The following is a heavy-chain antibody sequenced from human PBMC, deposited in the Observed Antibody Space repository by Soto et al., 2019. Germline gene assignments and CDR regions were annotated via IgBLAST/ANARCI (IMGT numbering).Heavy chain of an antibody. Sequence: PGGSLRLSCAASGFTFSSYWMSWVRQAPGKGLEWVANIKQDGSEKYYVDSVKGRFTISRDNAKNSLYLQMNSLRAEDTAVYYCARLELYYYYYGMDVWGQGTTVTVSS. D-gene: IGHD1-26*01. CDR1: GFTFSSYW. V-gene: IGHV3-7*01. J-gene: IGHJ6*02. CDR3: ARLELYYYYYGMDV. CDR2: IKQDGSEK.